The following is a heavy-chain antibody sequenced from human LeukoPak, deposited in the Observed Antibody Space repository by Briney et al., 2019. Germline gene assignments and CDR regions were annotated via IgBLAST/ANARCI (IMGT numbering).Heavy chain of an antibody. V-gene: IGHV4-34*01. Sequence: PSETLSLTCAVYGESFSGYYWSWIRQPPGKGLEWIGEINHSGSTNYNPSLKSRVTISVDTSKNQFSLKLSSVTAADTAVYYCARDYAERGYFDYWGQGTLVTVSS. J-gene: IGHJ4*02. CDR1: GESFSGYY. CDR2: INHSGST. D-gene: IGHD4-17*01. CDR3: ARDYAERGYFDY.